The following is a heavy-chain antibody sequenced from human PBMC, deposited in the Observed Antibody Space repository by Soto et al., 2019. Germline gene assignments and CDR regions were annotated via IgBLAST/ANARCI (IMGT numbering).Heavy chain of an antibody. V-gene: IGHV4-59*01. CDR1: GGSISSYY. CDR2: IYYSGST. CDR3: ARSDGRY. Sequence: SETLSLTCTVSGGSISSYYWSWIRQPPGKGLEWIGYIYYSGSTNYNPSLKSRVTISVDTSKNQFSLKLSSVTAADTAVCYCARSDGRYWGQGTLVTVSS. J-gene: IGHJ4*02.